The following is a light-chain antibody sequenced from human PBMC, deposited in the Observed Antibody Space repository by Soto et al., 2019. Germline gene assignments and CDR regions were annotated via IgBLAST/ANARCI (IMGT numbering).Light chain of an antibody. V-gene: IGKV1-5*02. CDR2: DAS. CDR1: QSVSTR. J-gene: IGKJ1*01. Sequence: DIQMTQSPSSLSASVGDRVTIICRASQSVSTRLAWYQQKPGKAPKVLIYDASSWAGGVPSRFTGSGSGTELTLTINSLQPDDFATYYCQQYSVYWTFGQGTKVDIK. CDR3: QQYSVYWT.